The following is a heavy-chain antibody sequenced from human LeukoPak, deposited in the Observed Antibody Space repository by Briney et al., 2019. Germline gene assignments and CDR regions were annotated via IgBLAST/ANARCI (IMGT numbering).Heavy chain of an antibody. D-gene: IGHD3-10*01. CDR1: GGSFNSYS. CDR3: ARESYSDWFGP. CDR2: VTHGGST. V-gene: IGHV4-34*01. Sequence: SETLSLTCAVHGGSFNSYSWSWIRQPPGKGLERIGEVTHGGSTNYNPSLKSRVTISVDTSRNQFSLKLTSVTAADRGVYYCARESYSDWFGPWSQGALVTVAS. J-gene: IGHJ5*02.